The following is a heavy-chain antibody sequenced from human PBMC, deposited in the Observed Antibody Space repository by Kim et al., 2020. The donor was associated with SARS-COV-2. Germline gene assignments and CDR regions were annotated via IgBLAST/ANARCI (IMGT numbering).Heavy chain of an antibody. CDR2: NT. CDR3: ARLVDIRFDP. D-gene: IGHD2-15*01. Sequence: NTHYAQKLQGRDTMTTDTSTSTAYMELRSLRSDDTAVYYCARLVDIRFDPWGQGTLVTVSS. J-gene: IGHJ5*02. V-gene: IGHV1-18*01.